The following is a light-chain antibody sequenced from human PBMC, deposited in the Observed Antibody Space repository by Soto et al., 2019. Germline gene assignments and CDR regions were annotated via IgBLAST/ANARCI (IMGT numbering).Light chain of an antibody. CDR3: QQYGSSRT. CDR1: ESVSSRY. Sequence: EIVLTQSPGTLSLSPGERATLSCRASESVSSRYLAWYQQKPGQAPRLHIYGASSRATGIPDRFSGSGPGTDFTLTISRLEPEDFAVYYCQQYGSSRTFGQGTKVEMK. CDR2: GAS. J-gene: IGKJ1*01. V-gene: IGKV3-20*01.